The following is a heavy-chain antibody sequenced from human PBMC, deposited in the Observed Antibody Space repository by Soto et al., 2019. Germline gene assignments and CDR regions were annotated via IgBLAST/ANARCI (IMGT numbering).Heavy chain of an antibody. J-gene: IGHJ5*02. CDR1: GYTFTSYD. D-gene: IGHD3-3*01. V-gene: IGHV1-8*01. CDR3: AKRRDFWSGPYRGWFDP. CDR2: LKPSSCNT. Sequence: QVQLVQSGAEVKKPGASVKVSCKASGYTFTSYDINWVRQATGQGLEWMGWLKPSSCNTGYAQKFHGRVTMTRYTSISTAYMELSSRRSEDTSVYSCAKRRDFWSGPYRGWFDPWGQGTLVTVSS.